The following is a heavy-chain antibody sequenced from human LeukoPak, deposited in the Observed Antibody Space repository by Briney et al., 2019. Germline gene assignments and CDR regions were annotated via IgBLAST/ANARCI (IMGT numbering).Heavy chain of an antibody. Sequence: SETLSLTCAVSGYSISSGSYWGWIRQPPGKGLEWIGNMFHSGDTYHNPSLKSRVTISADTSKNQFSLKLTSVTAAGTAVYYCAKVGAYGDYARHDYWGQGTLVTVSS. CDR1: GYSISSGSY. CDR2: MFHSGDT. D-gene: IGHD4-17*01. J-gene: IGHJ4*02. V-gene: IGHV4-38-2*01. CDR3: AKVGAYGDYARHDY.